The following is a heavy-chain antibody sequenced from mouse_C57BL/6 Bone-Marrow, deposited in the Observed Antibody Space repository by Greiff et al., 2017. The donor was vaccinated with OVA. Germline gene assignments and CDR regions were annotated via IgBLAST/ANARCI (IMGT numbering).Heavy chain of an antibody. CDR1: GYTFTSYW. CDR3: ARTSLLTRY. V-gene: IGHV1-55*01. D-gene: IGHD1-1*01. J-gene: IGHJ2*03. CDR2: IYPGSGST. Sequence: QVQLQQPGAELVKPGASVTLSCKASGYTFTSYWIPWVKQRPGQGLEWIGAIYPGSGSTAYNEKFKSKAILTADTSSSTAYMQLSSLTSEDSAVYYCARTSLLTRYWDRGTSLTLSS.